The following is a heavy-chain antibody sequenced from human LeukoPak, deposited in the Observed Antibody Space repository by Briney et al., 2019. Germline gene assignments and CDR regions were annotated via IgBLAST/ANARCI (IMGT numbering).Heavy chain of an antibody. Sequence: QPGGSLRLPCAASGFIFNSYGMHWVRQAPGKGLEWVAFIRYDGSNKYYADSVKGRFTISRDNSKNTLYLQMNSLRAEDTAVYYCAKDDTAAGSYWGQGTLVTVSS. CDR3: AKDDTAAGSY. D-gene: IGHD6-13*01. J-gene: IGHJ4*02. CDR2: IRYDGSNK. V-gene: IGHV3-30*02. CDR1: GFIFNSYG.